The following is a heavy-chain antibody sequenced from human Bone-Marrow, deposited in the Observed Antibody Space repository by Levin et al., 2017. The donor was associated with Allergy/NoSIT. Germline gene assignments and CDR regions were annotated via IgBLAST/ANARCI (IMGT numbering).Heavy chain of an antibody. V-gene: IGHV3-74*01. J-gene: IGHJ5*02. CDR3: ARAGDYGGDWFDP. D-gene: IGHD4-17*01. CDR2: INSDGSST. CDR1: GFTFSSYW. Sequence: AGGSLRLSCAASGFTFSSYWMHWVRQAPGKGLVWVSRINSDGSSTSYADSVKGRFTISRDNAKNTLYLQMNSLRAEDTAVYYCARAGDYGGDWFDPWGQGTLVTVSS.